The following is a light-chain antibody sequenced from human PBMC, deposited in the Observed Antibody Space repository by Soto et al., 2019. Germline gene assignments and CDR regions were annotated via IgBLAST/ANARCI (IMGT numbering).Light chain of an antibody. J-gene: IGLJ1*01. CDR2: EVS. CDR3: SSYTSSSTLV. CDR1: SSDVGGYNY. V-gene: IGLV2-14*01. Sequence: QSARTQPASVSGSPGQSITISCTGTSSDVGGYNYVSWYQQHPGKAPKLMIYEVSNRPSGVSNRFSGSKSGNTASLTISGLQAEDEADYYCSSYTSSSTLVFGTGTKVT.